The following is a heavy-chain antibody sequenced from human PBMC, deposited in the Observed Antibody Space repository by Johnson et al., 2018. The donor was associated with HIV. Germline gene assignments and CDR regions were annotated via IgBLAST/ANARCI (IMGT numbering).Heavy chain of an antibody. Sequence: QEKLVESGGGVVQPGRSLGLSCAASGFSFSSYAMHWVRQAPGKGLEWVASLSYDGSNKYYADSVKGRFTISRDNSKNTLYLQMNSLRAEDTAVYYCARSFGVTTPGAFDIWGQGTMVTVSS. CDR1: GFSFSSYA. J-gene: IGHJ3*02. CDR3: ARSFGVTTPGAFDI. D-gene: IGHD3-3*01. V-gene: IGHV3-30*04. CDR2: LSYDGSNK.